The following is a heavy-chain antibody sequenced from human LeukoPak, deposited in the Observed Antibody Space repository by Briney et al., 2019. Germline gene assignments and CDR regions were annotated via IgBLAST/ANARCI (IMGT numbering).Heavy chain of an antibody. CDR3: ARKSRGSSGYYY. V-gene: IGHV1-8*01. CDR2: MNPNSGNT. J-gene: IGHJ4*02. Sequence: ASVKVSCKASGYTFTSYDINWVRQATGQGLEWMGWMNPNSGNTGYAQKFQGRVTMTRNTSISTAYMELSSLRSEDTAVYYCARKSRGSSGYYYWGQGTLVTISS. CDR1: GYTFTSYD. D-gene: IGHD3-22*01.